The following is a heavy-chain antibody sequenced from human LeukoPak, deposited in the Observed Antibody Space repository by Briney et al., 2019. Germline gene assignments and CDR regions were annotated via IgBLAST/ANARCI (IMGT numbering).Heavy chain of an antibody. J-gene: IGHJ4*02. CDR3: AKSAGDSSGYYFFDY. CDR1: GFTFDDYA. D-gene: IGHD3-22*01. Sequence: AGGSLRLSCAASGFTFDDYAMHWVRQAPGKGLEWVSGISWNSGSIGYADSVKGRFTISRDNAKNSLYLQMNSLRAEDTALYYCAKSAGDSSGYYFFDYWGQGTLVTVSS. V-gene: IGHV3-9*01. CDR2: ISWNSGSI.